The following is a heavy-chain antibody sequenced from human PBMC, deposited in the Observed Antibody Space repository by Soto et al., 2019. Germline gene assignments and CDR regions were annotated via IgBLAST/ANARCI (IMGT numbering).Heavy chain of an antibody. Sequence: EMQLVESGGGLVPPSRPLRLSCAGFGFKFEDYAMHWVRQVPGKGLEWVSYINWNSGKVKYADSVKGRFTISRDNAKNSLYLHMTSLKSEDTALYYCAKAGCSDANCHFWALESWGQGTLVSVSS. D-gene: IGHD6-19*01. CDR3: AKAGCSDANCHFWALES. V-gene: IGHV3-9*01. J-gene: IGHJ4*02. CDR2: INWNSGKV. CDR1: GFKFEDYA.